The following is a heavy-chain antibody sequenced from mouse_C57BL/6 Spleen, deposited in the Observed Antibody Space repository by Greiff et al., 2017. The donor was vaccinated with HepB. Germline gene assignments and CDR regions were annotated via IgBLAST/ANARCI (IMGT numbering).Heavy chain of an antibody. J-gene: IGHJ3*01. CDR3: ARLSYGNSFAY. D-gene: IGHD2-1*01. Sequence: EVKLMESGGGLVKPGGSLKLSCAASGFTFSSYTMSWVRQTPEKRLEWVATISGGGGNTYYPDSVKGRITISRDNAKNTLYLQMSSLRSEDTALYYCARLSYGNSFAYWGQGTLVTVSS. CDR2: ISGGGGNT. V-gene: IGHV5-9*01. CDR1: GFTFSSYT.